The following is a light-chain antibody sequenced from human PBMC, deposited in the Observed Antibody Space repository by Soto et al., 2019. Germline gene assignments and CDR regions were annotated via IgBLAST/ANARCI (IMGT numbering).Light chain of an antibody. J-gene: IGKJ5*01. CDR3: QQRNSWPPTFT. V-gene: IGKV3-11*01. CDR2: DTS. CDR1: QSVGSL. Sequence: EIVLTQSPATLSLSPGEGATLSGRAIQSVGSLLAWYQQKPGQAPRLLIYDTSIRATGIPARFSGSGSGTDFTLTISSLEPEDFAVYYCQQRNSWPPTFTFGQGTRLEIK.